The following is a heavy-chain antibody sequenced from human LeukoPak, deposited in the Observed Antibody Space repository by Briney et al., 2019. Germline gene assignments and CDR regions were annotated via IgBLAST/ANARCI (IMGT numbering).Heavy chain of an antibody. V-gene: IGHV4-34*01. J-gene: IGHJ6*02. D-gene: IGHD2-2*01. Sequence: PLETLSLTCAVYGGSFSGYYWSWIRQPPGKGLEWIGEINHSGSTNYNPSLKSRVTISVDTSKNQFSLKLSSVTAADTAVYYCARGPAAGYYYYYGMDVWGQGTTVTVSS. CDR1: GGSFSGYY. CDR2: INHSGST. CDR3: ARGPAAGYYYYYGMDV.